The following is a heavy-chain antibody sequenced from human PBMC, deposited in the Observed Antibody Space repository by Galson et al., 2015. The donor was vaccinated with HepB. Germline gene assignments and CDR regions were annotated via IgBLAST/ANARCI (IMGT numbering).Heavy chain of an antibody. V-gene: IGHV1-69*13. CDR2: IIPKFHVP. J-gene: IGHJ4*02. D-gene: IGHD1-14*01. CDR1: RDALNNFV. Sequence: VKVSCKASRDALNNFVFSWVRQAPGQGLEWVGGIIPKFHVPNYPQKFQGRVTISADESTGTLYMELNSLTSEDTAVYYCARSLGYNNNWCDYWGQGVLVTVST. CDR3: ARSLGYNNNWCDY.